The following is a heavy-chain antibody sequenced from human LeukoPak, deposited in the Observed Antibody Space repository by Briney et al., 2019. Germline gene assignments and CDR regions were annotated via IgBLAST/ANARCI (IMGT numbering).Heavy chain of an antibody. Sequence: GRSLRLSCAASGFTFGSYAMHWVRQAPGKGLEWVAVISYDGSNKYYADSVKGRFTISRDSSKNTLYLQMNSLRAEDTAVYYCARELHAFDYWGQGTLVTVSS. CDR2: ISYDGSNK. J-gene: IGHJ4*02. D-gene: IGHD2-15*01. CDR1: GFTFGSYA. CDR3: ARELHAFDY. V-gene: IGHV3-30*01.